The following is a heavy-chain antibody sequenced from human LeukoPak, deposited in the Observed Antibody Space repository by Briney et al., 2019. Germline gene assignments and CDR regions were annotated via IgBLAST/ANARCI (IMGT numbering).Heavy chain of an antibody. CDR2: IYTSGST. V-gene: IGHV4-4*07. D-gene: IGHD1-26*01. Sequence: PSETLSLTCTVSGGSISSYYWSWIRQPAGKGLEWIGRIYTSGSTNYNPSLKSRVTMSVDTSKNQFSLKLSSVTAADTAVYYCARVGATPRPGYYYYYMDVWGKGTTVTVSS. CDR1: GGSISSYY. CDR3: ARVGATPRPGYYYYYMDV. J-gene: IGHJ6*03.